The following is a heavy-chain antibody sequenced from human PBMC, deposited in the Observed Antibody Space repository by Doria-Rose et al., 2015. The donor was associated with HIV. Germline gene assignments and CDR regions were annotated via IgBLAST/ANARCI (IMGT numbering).Heavy chain of an antibody. J-gene: IGHJ4*02. Sequence: EWMGRIIPILDIVNSALRFQGRVTITADESTSTAYMELSGLRSEDTAIYYCASQWERSSFDYWGQGTLVTVSS. V-gene: IGHV1-69*02. CDR3: ASQWERSSFDY. D-gene: IGHD1-26*01. CDR2: IIPILDIV.